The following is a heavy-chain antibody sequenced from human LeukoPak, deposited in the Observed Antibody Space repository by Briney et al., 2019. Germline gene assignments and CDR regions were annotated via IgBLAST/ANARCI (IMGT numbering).Heavy chain of an antibody. D-gene: IGHD2-2*01. Sequence: SETLSLTCTVSGGSISSSSYYWGWIRQPPGKGLEWIGSINYSGSTYYNPSLKSRVTISVDTSKNQFSLKLSSVTAADTAVYYCARHPALYRYQRLVYFDYWGQGTLVTVSS. CDR3: ARHPALYRYQRLVYFDY. CDR1: GGSISSSSYY. J-gene: IGHJ4*02. CDR2: INYSGST. V-gene: IGHV4-39*01.